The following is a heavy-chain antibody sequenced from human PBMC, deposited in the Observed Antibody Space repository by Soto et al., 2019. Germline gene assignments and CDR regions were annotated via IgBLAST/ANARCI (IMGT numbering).Heavy chain of an antibody. D-gene: IGHD3-22*01. Sequence: SVKVSCKASGGTFSSYAISWVRQAPGQGLEWMGGIIPIFGTANYAQKFQGRVTITADKSTSTAYMELSSPRSEDTAVYYCARDYDRSGSSWDETPPWGQGTLVTVSS. CDR1: GGTFSSYA. CDR2: IIPIFGTA. J-gene: IGHJ5*02. CDR3: ARDYDRSGSSWDETPP. V-gene: IGHV1-69*06.